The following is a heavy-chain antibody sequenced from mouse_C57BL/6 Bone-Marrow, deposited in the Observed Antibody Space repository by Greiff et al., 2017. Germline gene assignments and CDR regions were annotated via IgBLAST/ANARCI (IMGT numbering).Heavy chain of an antibody. V-gene: IGHV1-4*01. Sequence: VQLQQSGAELARPGASVKMSCKASGYTFTSYTMHWVKQRPGQGLEWIGYINPSSGYTKYNQKFKDKATLTADKSSSTAYMQLSSLTSEDSAVYYCAEGGVLDYWGQGTTLTVSS. CDR2: INPSSGYT. D-gene: IGHD1-1*01. CDR1: GYTFTSYT. J-gene: IGHJ2*01. CDR3: AEGGVLDY.